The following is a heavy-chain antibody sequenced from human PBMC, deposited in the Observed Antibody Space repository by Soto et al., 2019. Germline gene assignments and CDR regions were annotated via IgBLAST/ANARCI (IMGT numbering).Heavy chain of an antibody. CDR1: GGTFSSYA. CDR3: ASNYYYDSSGYPDYYYGMDV. Sequence: SVKVSCKASGGTFSSYAISWVRQASGQGLEWMGGIIPIFGTANYAQKFQGRVTITADESTSTAYMELSSLRSEDTAVYYCASNYYYDSSGYPDYYYGMDVWGQGTTVTVSS. D-gene: IGHD3-22*01. V-gene: IGHV1-69*13. J-gene: IGHJ6*02. CDR2: IIPIFGTA.